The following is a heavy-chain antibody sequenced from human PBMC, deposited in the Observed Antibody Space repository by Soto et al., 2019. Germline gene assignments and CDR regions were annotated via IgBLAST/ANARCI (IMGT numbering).Heavy chain of an antibody. D-gene: IGHD3-9*01. CDR2: IYYSGST. V-gene: IGHV4-59*01. CDR3: ARESYDVLTGTTGGLDY. J-gene: IGHJ4*02. Sequence: SETLSLTWTVSGGSISSYYWSWIRQTPGKGLEWIGYIYYSGSTNYNPSLKSRVTISVDTSKNQFSLKLSSVTAADTAVYYCARESYDVLTGTTGGLDYWGQGTLVTVSS. CDR1: GGSISSYY.